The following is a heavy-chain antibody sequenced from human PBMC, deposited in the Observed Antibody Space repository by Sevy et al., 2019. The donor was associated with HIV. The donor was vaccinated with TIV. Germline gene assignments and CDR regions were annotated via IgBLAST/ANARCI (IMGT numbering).Heavy chain of an antibody. Sequence: ASVKVSCKASGYIFTNYYLHWVRQAPGQGLEWMGLINPRSGSRSYAQKFQGRVTVTMDTSMQTGYMEMTRLTSEDTAVYFCARGISAGAVAAAFDYWAQGTRVTVSS. CDR1: GYIFTNYY. CDR2: INPRSGSR. V-gene: IGHV1-46*03. CDR3: ARGISAGAVAAAFDY. J-gene: IGHJ4*02. D-gene: IGHD6-13*01.